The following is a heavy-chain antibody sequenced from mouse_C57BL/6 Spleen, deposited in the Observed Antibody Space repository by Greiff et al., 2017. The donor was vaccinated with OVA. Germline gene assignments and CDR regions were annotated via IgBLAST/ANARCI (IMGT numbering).Heavy chain of an antibody. J-gene: IGHJ4*01. CDR1: GYTFTSYW. V-gene: IGHV1-64*01. D-gene: IGHD2-5*01. CDR2: IHPNSGST. Sequence: VQLQQPGAELVKPGASVKLSCKASGYTFTSYWMHWVKQRPGQGLEWIGMIHPNSGSTNYNEKFKSKATLTVDKSSSTAYMQLSSLTSEDSAVYYCARFGYSNYDAMDYWGQGTSVTVSS. CDR3: ARFGYSNYDAMDY.